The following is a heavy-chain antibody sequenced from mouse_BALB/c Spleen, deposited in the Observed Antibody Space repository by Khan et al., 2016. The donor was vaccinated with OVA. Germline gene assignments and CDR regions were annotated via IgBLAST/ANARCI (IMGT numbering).Heavy chain of an antibody. J-gene: IGHJ2*01. D-gene: IGHD1-1*01. CDR2: INPSTGYT. V-gene: IGHV1-7*01. CDR3: ARRGLRWDFDY. Sequence: QVQLKQSGAELAKPGASVKMSCKTSGYTFINYWIICVKQRPGQGLEWIGYINPSTGYTEYNQNFKDKATLTADKSSTTAYMQLSSLTSEDSAVYYCARRGLRWDFDYWGQGTTLTVSS. CDR1: GYTFINYW.